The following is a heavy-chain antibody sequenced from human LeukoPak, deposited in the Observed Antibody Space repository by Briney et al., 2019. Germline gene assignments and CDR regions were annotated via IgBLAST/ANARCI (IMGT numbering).Heavy chain of an antibody. V-gene: IGHV1-69*06. CDR3: ARVRSGWYSQYYFDY. J-gene: IGHJ4*02. CDR2: IIPIFGTA. Sequence: SVKVSCKASGGTFSSYAISWVRQAPGQGLEWMGGIIPIFGTANYAQKFQGRVTTTADKSTSTAYMELSSLRSEDTAVYYCARVRSGWYSQYYFDYWGQGTLVTVSS. D-gene: IGHD6-19*01. CDR1: GGTFSSYA.